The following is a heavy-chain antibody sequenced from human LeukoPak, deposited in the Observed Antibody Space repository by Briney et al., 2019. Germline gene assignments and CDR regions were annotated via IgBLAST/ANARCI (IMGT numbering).Heavy chain of an antibody. CDR1: GGSISSSSYY. CDR2: IYYSGST. D-gene: IGHD1-26*01. Sequence: PSEALSLTCTVSGGSISSSSYYWGWIRQPPGKGLEWIGSIYYSGSTNYNPSLKSRVTISVDTSKNQFSLKLSSVTAADTAVYYCASSRGSYLGIRKYYFDYWGQGTLVTVSS. J-gene: IGHJ4*02. V-gene: IGHV4-39*07. CDR3: ASSRGSYLGIRKYYFDY.